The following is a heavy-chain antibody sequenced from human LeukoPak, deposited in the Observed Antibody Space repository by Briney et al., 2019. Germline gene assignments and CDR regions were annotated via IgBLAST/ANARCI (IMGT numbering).Heavy chain of an antibody. CDR1: GYTFTSYG. J-gene: IGHJ3*02. CDR3: ARYMVRGPPPLPDAFDI. D-gene: IGHD3-10*01. V-gene: IGHV1-18*01. Sequence: EASVKVSCKASGYTFTSYGISWVRQAPGQGLEWMGWVSAYNGNTNYAQKLQGRVTMTTDTSTSTAYMELRSLRSDDTAVYYCARYMVRGPPPLPDAFDIWGQGTMVTVSS. CDR2: VSAYNGNT.